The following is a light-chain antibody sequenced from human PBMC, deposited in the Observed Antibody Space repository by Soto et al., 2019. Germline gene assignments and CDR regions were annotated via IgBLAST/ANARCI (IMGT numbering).Light chain of an antibody. CDR3: QQRSNWPLT. CDR2: YAS. J-gene: IGKJ4*01. Sequence: EIVLTQSPATLSLSPGERATLYCRASQSVSSYLAWYPQKPGQAPRLLIYYASNRATGIPARFSGSGSVTDFTITISILEPEDFAVYYCQQRSNWPLTFGGGTKVEIK. CDR1: QSVSSY. V-gene: IGKV3-11*01.